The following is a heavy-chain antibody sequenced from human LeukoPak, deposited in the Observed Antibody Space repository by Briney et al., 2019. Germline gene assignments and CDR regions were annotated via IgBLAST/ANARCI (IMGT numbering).Heavy chain of an antibody. CDR2: IYYSGST. J-gene: IGHJ4*02. D-gene: IGHD3-16*01. CDR3: ARVRGTYGHFDY. V-gene: IGHV4-59*06. Sequence: SETLSLTCTVSGGSISSYYWGWIRQPPGKGLEWIGYIYYSGSTYYNPSLKSRVTISVDTSKNQFSLKLSSVTAADTAVYYCARVRGTYGHFDYWGQGTLVTVSS. CDR1: GGSISSYY.